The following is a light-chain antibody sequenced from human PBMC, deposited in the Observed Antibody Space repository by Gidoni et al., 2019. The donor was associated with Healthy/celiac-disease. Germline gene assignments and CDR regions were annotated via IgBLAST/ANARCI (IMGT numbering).Light chain of an antibody. CDR2: YDS. V-gene: IGLV3-21*04. Sequence: SYVLTPTPPVSVAPGKTARITCGGNNIGSKSVHWYQQKPGQAPVLVIYYDSDRPSGIPERFSGSNSGNTATLTISRVEAGDEADYYCQVWDSSSDHWVFGGGTKLTVL. CDR3: QVWDSSSDHWV. CDR1: NIGSKS. J-gene: IGLJ3*02.